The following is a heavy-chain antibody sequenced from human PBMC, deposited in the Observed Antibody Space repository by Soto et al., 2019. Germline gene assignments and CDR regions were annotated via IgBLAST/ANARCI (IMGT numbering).Heavy chain of an antibody. Sequence: QVQLVESGGGVVQPGRSLRLSCAASGFTFSSYAVHWVRQAPGKGLEWVAVISFDGSDKYYADSVKGRFTISRDNSKNTLYLQMNSLRAEDTAVYYGASCNYVHTQDFDYWGQGTLVNVSS. CDR2: ISFDGSDK. V-gene: IGHV3-30-3*01. J-gene: IGHJ4*02. CDR1: GFTFSSYA. D-gene: IGHD4-4*01. CDR3: ASCNYVHTQDFDY.